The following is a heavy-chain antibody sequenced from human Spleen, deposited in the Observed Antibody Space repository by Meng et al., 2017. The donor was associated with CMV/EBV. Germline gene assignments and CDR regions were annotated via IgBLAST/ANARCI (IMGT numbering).Heavy chain of an antibody. D-gene: IGHD5-24*01. Sequence: SETLSLTCTVSGGSISSSSYYWGWIRQPPGKGLEWIGSMYYSGSTHYNPSLKSRVTISVDTSKNQFSLKLSSVTAADTAVYYCASGDGYNSKYDYYYYGMDVWGQGTTVIVSS. V-gene: IGHV4-39*01. CDR2: MYYSGST. J-gene: IGHJ6*02. CDR1: GGSISSSSYY. CDR3: ASGDGYNSKYDYYYYGMDV.